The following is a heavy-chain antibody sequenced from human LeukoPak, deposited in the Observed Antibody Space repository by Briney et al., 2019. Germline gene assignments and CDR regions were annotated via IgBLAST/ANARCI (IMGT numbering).Heavy chain of an antibody. CDR2: IYSGGST. CDR3: ARGYSTAMVFDY. CDR1: GFTFSSNY. V-gene: IGHV3-53*01. D-gene: IGHD5-18*01. J-gene: IGHJ4*02. Sequence: GGSLRLSCAASGFTFSSNYMSWVRQAPGKGLEWVSVIYSGGSTYYTDSVKGRFTISRDNSKNTLYLQMNSLRAEDTAVYYCARGYSTAMVFDYWGQGTLVTVSS.